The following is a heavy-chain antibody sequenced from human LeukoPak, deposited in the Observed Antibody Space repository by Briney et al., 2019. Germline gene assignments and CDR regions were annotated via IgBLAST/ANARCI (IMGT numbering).Heavy chain of an antibody. CDR3: ARDNDYVWGSDY. CDR2: IYTRGST. D-gene: IGHD3-16*01. Sequence: SETLSLTCTVSGGSIINYYWSWIRQPAGKGLEWIGRIYTRGSTNYNPSLKSRVTMSVDTSKNQFSLKLSSVTAADTAVYYCARDNDYVWGSDYWGQGTLVTVSS. V-gene: IGHV4-4*07. CDR1: GGSIINYY. J-gene: IGHJ4*02.